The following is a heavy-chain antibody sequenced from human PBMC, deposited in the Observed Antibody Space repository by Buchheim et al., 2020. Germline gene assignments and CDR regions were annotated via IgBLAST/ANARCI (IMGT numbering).Heavy chain of an antibody. Sequence: QVQLVESGGGVVQPGRSLRLSCAASGFTFSSYAMHWVRQAPGKGLEWVAVISYDGSNKYYADSVKGRFTISRDNSKNTLYLQMNSLRAEDTAVYYCATSVDYDILTGFPPRHYYFDYWGQGTL. CDR2: ISYDGSNK. CDR1: GFTFSSYA. D-gene: IGHD3-9*01. J-gene: IGHJ4*02. V-gene: IGHV3-30-3*01. CDR3: ATSVDYDILTGFPPRHYYFDY.